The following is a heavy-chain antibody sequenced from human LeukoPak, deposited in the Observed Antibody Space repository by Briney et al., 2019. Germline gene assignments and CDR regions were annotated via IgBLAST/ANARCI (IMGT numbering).Heavy chain of an antibody. Sequence: GGSLRLSCAASGFTFSSHAMSWVRRAPGKGLEWVSGLIENGATTYYADSVKGRFTISRDNSKNTLYLQMNSLRAEDTAVYYCARTGAGWGQGTLVTVSS. J-gene: IGHJ4*02. CDR3: ARTGAG. D-gene: IGHD6-19*01. CDR1: GFTFSSHA. V-gene: IGHV3-23*01. CDR2: LIENGATT.